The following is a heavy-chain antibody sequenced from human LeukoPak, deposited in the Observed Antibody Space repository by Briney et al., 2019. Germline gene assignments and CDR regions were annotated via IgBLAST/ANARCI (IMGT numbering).Heavy chain of an antibody. CDR1: GYAFTSYD. D-gene: IGHD2-2*01. CDR2: MNPNSGNT. Sequence: ASVKVSCKASGYAFTSYDINWVRQATGQGLEWMGWMNPNSGNTGYAQKFQGRVTITRNTSISTAYMELSSLRSEDTAVYYCARTGVPAATDYYYYMDVWGKGTTVTVSS. J-gene: IGHJ6*03. V-gene: IGHV1-8*03. CDR3: ARTGVPAATDYYYYMDV.